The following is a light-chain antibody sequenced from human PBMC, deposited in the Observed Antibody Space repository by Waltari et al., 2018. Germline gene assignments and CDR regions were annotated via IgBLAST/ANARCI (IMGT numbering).Light chain of an antibody. J-gene: IGKJ1*01. Sequence: EIVLTQSPGTLSLSPGEGATLSCRASQSVSRPLAWYQQKPGQAPRLLIYDASTRATGIPDRFSGSGSGTDFSLTISRLEPEDFAVYYCQKYVSLPATFGQGTTVEIK. CDR2: DAS. V-gene: IGKV3-20*01. CDR3: QKYVSLPAT. CDR1: QSVSRP.